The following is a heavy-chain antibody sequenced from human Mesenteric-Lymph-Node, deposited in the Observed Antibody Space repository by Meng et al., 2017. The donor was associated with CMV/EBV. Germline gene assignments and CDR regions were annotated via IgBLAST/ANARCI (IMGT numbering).Heavy chain of an antibody. Sequence: ISCKGSGYSCTSYWISWVRQMPGKGPEWMGRIDPSDSYTNYSPSFQGHVTISADKSISTAYLQWSSLKASDTAMYYCASGYSGYDPFWGQGTLVTVSS. V-gene: IGHV5-10-1*01. CDR3: ASGYSGYDPF. CDR2: IDPSDSYT. CDR1: GYSCTSYW. J-gene: IGHJ4*02. D-gene: IGHD5-12*01.